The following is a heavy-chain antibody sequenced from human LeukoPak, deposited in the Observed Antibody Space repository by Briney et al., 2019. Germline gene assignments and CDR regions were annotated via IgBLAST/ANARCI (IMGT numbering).Heavy chain of an antibody. J-gene: IGHJ4*02. CDR2: ISGSGSST. Sequence: PGGSLRLSCAASGFTFSSYAMSWVRQAPGQGLEWVSAISGSGSSTYYADSVKGRFTISRGNSKNTLYLQVNSLRAEDTAVFYCAKAISCSDGTCSFFDYWGQGALVTVSS. CDR1: GFTFSSYA. D-gene: IGHD2-15*01. CDR3: AKAISCSDGTCSFFDY. V-gene: IGHV3-23*01.